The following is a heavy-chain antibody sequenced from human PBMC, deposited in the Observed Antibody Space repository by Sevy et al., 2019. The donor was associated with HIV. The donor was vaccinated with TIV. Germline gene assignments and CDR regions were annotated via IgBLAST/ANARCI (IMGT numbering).Heavy chain of an antibody. CDR3: AHETFGRFES. Sequence: RGSLRLSCAASGFSFSANWMNWVRQAPGKGLEWVANIKGDGSDKHYVDSVEGRFTISRDNAKNVLYLQMISMRVEDTALYYCAHETFGRFESWGQGTLVSVSS. J-gene: IGHJ4*02. V-gene: IGHV3-7*01. CDR2: IKGDGSDK. D-gene: IGHD3-16*01. CDR1: GFSFSANW.